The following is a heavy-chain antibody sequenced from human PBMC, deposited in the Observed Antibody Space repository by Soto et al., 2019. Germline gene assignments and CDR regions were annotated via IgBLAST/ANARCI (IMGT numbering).Heavy chain of an antibody. CDR1: GFTFSSYG. Sequence: GGSLRLSCAASGFTFSSYGMHWVRQAPGKGLERVAVISYDGSNKYYADSVKGRFTISRDNSKNTLYLQMNSLRAEDTAVYYCAKDLGQLWLSSGSYGMDVWGQGTTVTVSS. D-gene: IGHD5-18*01. CDR2: ISYDGSNK. V-gene: IGHV3-30*18. CDR3: AKDLGQLWLSSGSYGMDV. J-gene: IGHJ6*02.